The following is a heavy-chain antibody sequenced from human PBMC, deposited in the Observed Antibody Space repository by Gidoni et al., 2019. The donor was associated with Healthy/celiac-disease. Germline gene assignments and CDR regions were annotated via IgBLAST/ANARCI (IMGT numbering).Heavy chain of an antibody. CDR3: ARGPRGGGGGWFDP. Sequence: QVQLQESGPGLVKPSQTLSLTCTVSGGSLSSGGYYWSWIRQHPGKGLEWIGYIYYIGSTYYNPSLKSLVTISLDTSKTQFSLKLSSVTAADTAVYYCARGPRGGGGGWFDPWGQGTLVTVSS. J-gene: IGHJ5*02. CDR2: IYYIGST. V-gene: IGHV4-31*01. CDR1: GGSLSSGGYY. D-gene: IGHD3-10*01.